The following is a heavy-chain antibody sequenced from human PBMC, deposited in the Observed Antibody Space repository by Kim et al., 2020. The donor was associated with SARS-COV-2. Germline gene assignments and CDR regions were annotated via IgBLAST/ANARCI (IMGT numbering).Heavy chain of an antibody. CDR3: ATEHAAGMAA. J-gene: IGHJ6*02. CDR2: ISYDGSNK. CDR1: GFTFRTYA. V-gene: IGHV3-30-3*01. Sequence: GGSLRLSCAASGFTFRTYALHWVRQAPGKGLEWVAVISYDGSNKYYADSVKGRFTISRDNSKNTLYLQMNSLRAEDTAVYYCATEHAAGMAARCQGAMV.